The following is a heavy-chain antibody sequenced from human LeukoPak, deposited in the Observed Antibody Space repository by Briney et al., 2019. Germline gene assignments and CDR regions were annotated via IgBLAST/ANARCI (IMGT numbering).Heavy chain of an antibody. D-gene: IGHD3-3*01. J-gene: IGHJ4*02. CDR2: IDHSGST. CDR3: ARGYYDFWSGYPHFDY. Sequence: SETLSLTCAVYGGSFSGFYWNWIRQPPGKGLEWIGEIDHSGSTNYNPSLKSRVTISVDRANNQFSLKLNSVTAADTAVYYCARGYYDFWSGYPHFDYWGQGTLVTVSS. CDR1: GGSFSGFY. V-gene: IGHV4-34*01.